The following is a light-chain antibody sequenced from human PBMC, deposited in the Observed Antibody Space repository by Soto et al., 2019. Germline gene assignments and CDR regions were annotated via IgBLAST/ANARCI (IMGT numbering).Light chain of an antibody. CDR2: AAS. J-gene: IGKJ1*01. Sequence: DIQMTQSPSSLSASVGDRVTITCRASQSISRNLNWYQQKPGKAPKLLIFAASSLQSGVPSRFSRSGSRTDFTLTISSLLLEDFATYYHQQSYSTPPCTFGQGTKVDIK. V-gene: IGKV1-39*01. CDR1: QSISRN. CDR3: QQSYSTPPCT.